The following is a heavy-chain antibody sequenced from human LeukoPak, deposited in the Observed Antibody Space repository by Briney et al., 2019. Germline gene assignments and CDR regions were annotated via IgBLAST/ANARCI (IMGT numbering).Heavy chain of an antibody. CDR3: VPLRFLEWLPWVY. D-gene: IGHD3-3*01. J-gene: IGHJ4*02. Sequence: SETLSLTCTVSGGSISTYYWNWIRQPPGKGLEWIGYIYYSGTTNYNPSLKSRVSMSVDTSKNQFSLKLSSVTAADTAVYYCVPLRFLEWLPWVYWGQGTLVTVSS. V-gene: IGHV4-59*01. CDR1: GGSISTYY. CDR2: IYYSGTT.